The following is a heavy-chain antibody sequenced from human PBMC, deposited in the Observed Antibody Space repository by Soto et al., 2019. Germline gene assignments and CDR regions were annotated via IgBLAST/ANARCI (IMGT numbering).Heavy chain of an antibody. CDR1: GDRVSINSAA. CDR2: TYYRSKWYN. Sequence: PSQTLSLTCAISGDRVSINSAAWNWIRPSPSRGLEWLGRTYYRSKWYNDYAVSVKSRITINPDTSKNQFSLQLNSVTPEDTAVYYCARVYYDSSGYSKARLDYYDYWGQGTLVTVSS. D-gene: IGHD3-22*01. CDR3: ARVYYDSSGYSKARLDYYDY. V-gene: IGHV6-1*01. J-gene: IGHJ4*02.